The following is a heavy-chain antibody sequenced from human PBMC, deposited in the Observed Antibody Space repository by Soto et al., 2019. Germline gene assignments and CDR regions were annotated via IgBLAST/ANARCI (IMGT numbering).Heavy chain of an antibody. CDR1: GFTFSSYV. J-gene: IGHJ4*02. CDR3: AKDPLVATIKPINYFDY. Sequence: GGSLRLSCAASGFTFSSYVMHWVRQAPGKGLEWVAVISYDGSNKYYADSVKGRFTISRDNSKNTLYLQMNSLRAEDTAVYYCAKDPLVATIKPINYFDYWGQGTLVTVSS. D-gene: IGHD5-12*01. V-gene: IGHV3-30*18. CDR2: ISYDGSNK.